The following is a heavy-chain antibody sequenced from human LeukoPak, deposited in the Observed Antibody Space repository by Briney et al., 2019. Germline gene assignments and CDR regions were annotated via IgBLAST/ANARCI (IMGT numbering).Heavy chain of an antibody. D-gene: IGHD6-19*01. V-gene: IGHV3-7*01. Sequence: GGSLRLSCAASRFTISSYWMSCVRQAPGKGLEWVANINQDGGKKYYVDSVKGRFTISRDNTENSLYLQMNSLRAEDTAVYYCTRAYQWRDFSYWGQGTLVTVSS. J-gene: IGHJ4*02. CDR1: RFTISSYW. CDR2: INQDGGKK. CDR3: TRAYQWRDFSY.